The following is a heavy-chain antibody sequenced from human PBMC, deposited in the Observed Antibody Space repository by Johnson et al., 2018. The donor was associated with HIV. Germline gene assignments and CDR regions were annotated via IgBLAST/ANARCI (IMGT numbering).Heavy chain of an antibody. D-gene: IGHD5-24*01. CDR1: GFTFSSYA. CDR2: IYSGGTT. J-gene: IGHJ3*02. CDR3: ARDLRWSYDAFDI. Sequence: VQLVESGGGLVQPGGSLRLSCAASGFTFSSYAMHWVRQAPGKGLEWVSVIYSGGTTYYADSVKGRFTISRDNAKNSLYLQMNSLRAEDTAVYYCARDLRWSYDAFDIWGQGTMVTVSS. V-gene: IGHV3-66*01.